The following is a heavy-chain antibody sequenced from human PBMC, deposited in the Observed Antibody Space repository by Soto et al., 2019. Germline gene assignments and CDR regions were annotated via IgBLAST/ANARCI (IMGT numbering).Heavy chain of an antibody. J-gene: IGHJ6*02. V-gene: IGHV1-69*13. CDR2: IIPIFGTA. CDR1: GGTFSSYA. CDR3: ASRGGWILEWLLYPILAYYGMDV. Sequence: ASVKVSCKASGGTFSSYAISWVRQAPGQGLEWMGGIIPIFGTANYAQKFQGRVTITADESTSTAYMELSSLRSEDTAVYYCASRGGWILEWLLYPILAYYGMDVWGQGTTVTVSS. D-gene: IGHD3-3*01.